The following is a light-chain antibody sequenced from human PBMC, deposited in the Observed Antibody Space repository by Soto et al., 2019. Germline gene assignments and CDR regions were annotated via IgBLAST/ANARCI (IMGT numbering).Light chain of an antibody. CDR2: DAS. J-gene: IGKJ5*01. Sequence: EIVFTQSPSTLSLSPGERATLSCRASQSVSSYLAWYQQKLGQAPRLLIYDASNRATGIPARFSGSGSGTDFTLTITRLEPEDFAMYYCQQYETSPPITFGQGTRLEIK. CDR1: QSVSSY. CDR3: QQYETSPPIT. V-gene: IGKV3-11*01.